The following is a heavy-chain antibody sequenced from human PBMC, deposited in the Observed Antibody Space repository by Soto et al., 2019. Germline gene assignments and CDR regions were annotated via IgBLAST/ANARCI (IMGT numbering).Heavy chain of an antibody. CDR3: AKDTDTAMVTGYYYYGMDV. V-gene: IGHV3-43*01. J-gene: IGHJ6*02. CDR2: ISWDGGST. D-gene: IGHD5-18*01. CDR1: GFTFDDYT. Sequence: PGGSLRLSCAASGFTFDDYTMHWVRQAPGKGLEWVSLISWDGGSTYYADSVKGRFTISRDNSKNSLYLQMNSLRTEDTALYYCAKDTDTAMVTGYYYYGMDVWGQGTTVTVS.